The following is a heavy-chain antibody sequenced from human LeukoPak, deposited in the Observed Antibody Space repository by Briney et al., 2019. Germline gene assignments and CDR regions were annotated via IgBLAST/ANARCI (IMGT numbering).Heavy chain of an antibody. CDR3: ARHIQGANVCDY. CDR2: LSHSGST. Sequence: PSETLSLTCTVSGGSISSSNPYWGWIRQPPGKGLEWIGTLSHSGSTYYNPSLKSRITISVDTSKSQFSLRLSSVTAADTALYYCARHIQGANVCDYWGQGTLVTVPS. V-gene: IGHV4-39*01. J-gene: IGHJ4*02. D-gene: IGHD2-21*01. CDR1: GGSISSSNPY.